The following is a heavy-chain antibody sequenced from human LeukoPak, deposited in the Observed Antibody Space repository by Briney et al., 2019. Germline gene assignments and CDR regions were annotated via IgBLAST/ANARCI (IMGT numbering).Heavy chain of an antibody. CDR2: ISGSGGST. V-gene: IGHV3-23*01. D-gene: IGHD3-16*01. J-gene: IGHJ6*02. Sequence: GGSLRLSCAASGFTFSSYAMSWVRQAPGKGLEWVSAISGSGGSTYYADSVKGRFTISRDNSKNTLYLQMNSLRAEDTAVYYCARFYTVPYYYYGMDVWGQGTTVTVSS. CDR1: GFTFSSYA. CDR3: ARFYTVPYYYYGMDV.